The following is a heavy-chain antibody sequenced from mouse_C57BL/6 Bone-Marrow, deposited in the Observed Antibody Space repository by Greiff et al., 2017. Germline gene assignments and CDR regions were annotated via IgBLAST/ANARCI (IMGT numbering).Heavy chain of an antibody. D-gene: IGHD2-4*01. CDR1: GYTFTSYW. CDR2: IYPGSGNT. J-gene: IGHJ3*01. Sequence: QVQLQQPGAELVKPGASVKLSCKASGYTFTSYWITWVKQRPGQGLEWIGDIYPGSGNTNYNEKFKGKATLTVDTSSSTAYMQLRSLTSEDSAVYYCARGDYDRADWGKGTLVTVSA. CDR3: ARGDYDRAD. V-gene: IGHV1-55*01.